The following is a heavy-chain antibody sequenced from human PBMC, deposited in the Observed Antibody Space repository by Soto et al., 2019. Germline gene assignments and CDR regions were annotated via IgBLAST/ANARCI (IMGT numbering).Heavy chain of an antibody. V-gene: IGHV3-7*01. CDR2: IKQDGSEK. J-gene: IGHJ4*02. CDR1: GFTFSSYW. Sequence: EVQLVESGGGLVQPGGSLRLSCAASGFTFSSYWMSWVRQAPGKGLEWVANIKQDGSEKYYVDSVKGRFTISRDNAKNSLYLQMNSLRAEDTAVYYCARDRSRSGCYFDYWGQGTLVTVSS. CDR3: ARDRSRSGCYFDY. D-gene: IGHD6-19*01.